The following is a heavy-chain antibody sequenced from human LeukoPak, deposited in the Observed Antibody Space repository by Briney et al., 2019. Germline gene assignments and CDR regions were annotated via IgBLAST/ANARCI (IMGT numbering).Heavy chain of an antibody. CDR2: IYTSGST. CDR1: GGSISSGSYY. V-gene: IGHV4-61*02. D-gene: IGHD5-18*01. J-gene: IGHJ4*02. CDR3: ARDQGGYSYGH. Sequence: SQTLSLTXTVSGGSISSGSYYWSWIRQPAGKGLEWIGRIYTSGSTNYNPSLKSRVTISVDTSKNQFSPKLSSVTAADTAVYYCARDQGGYSYGHWGQGTLVTVSS.